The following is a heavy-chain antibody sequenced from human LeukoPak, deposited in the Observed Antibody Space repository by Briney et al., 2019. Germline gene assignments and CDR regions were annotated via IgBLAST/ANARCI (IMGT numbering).Heavy chain of an antibody. CDR2: INPNSGGT. Sequence: GASVKVSCKASGYTFTGYYMHWVRQAPGQGLEWMGWINPNSGGTNNAQKFQGRVTMTRDTSISTAYMELSRLRSDDTAVYYCARQRTAYCGGGCYFFDYWGQGTLVTVSS. D-gene: IGHD2-21*02. CDR3: ARQRTAYCGGGCYFFDY. J-gene: IGHJ4*02. CDR1: GYTFTGYY. V-gene: IGHV1-2*02.